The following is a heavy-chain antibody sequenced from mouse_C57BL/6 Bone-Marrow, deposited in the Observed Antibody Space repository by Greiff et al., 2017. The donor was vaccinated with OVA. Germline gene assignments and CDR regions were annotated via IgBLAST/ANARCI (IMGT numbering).Heavy chain of an antibody. V-gene: IGHV1-81*01. D-gene: IGHD1-1*01. CDR1: GYTFTSYG. J-gene: IGHJ2*01. Sequence: VQPQESGAELARPGASVKLSCKASGYTFTSYGISWVKQRTGQGLEWIGEIYPRSGNTYYNEKFKGKATLTADKSSSTAYMELRSLTSEDSAVYFCARGGTTVVFDYWGQGTTLTVSS. CDR3: ARGGTTVVFDY. CDR2: IYPRSGNT.